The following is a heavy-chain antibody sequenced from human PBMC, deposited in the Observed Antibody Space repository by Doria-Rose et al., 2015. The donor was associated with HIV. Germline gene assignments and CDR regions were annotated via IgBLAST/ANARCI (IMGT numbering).Heavy chain of an antibody. Sequence: QITLRESGPVLVKPTETLTLTCTVSGVSLSSPGMGVSWIRQPPGKALEWLANIFSDDERSFKTSLMSRLTISRGTSKSKVVLTMTDMDPVDTATYYCARIKSSRWYHKYYFDFWGQGTLVIVSA. CDR3: ARIKSSRWYHKYYFDF. D-gene: IGHD6-13*01. CDR1: GVSLSSPGMG. J-gene: IGHJ4*02. V-gene: IGHV2-26*01. CDR2: IFSDDER.